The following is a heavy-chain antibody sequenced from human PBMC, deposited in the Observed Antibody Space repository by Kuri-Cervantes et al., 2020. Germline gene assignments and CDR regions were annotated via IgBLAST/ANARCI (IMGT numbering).Heavy chain of an antibody. CDR2: IYYSGST. J-gene: IGHJ5*02. D-gene: IGHD1-26*01. Sequence: GSLRLSCTVSGGSISSYYWSWIRQPPGKGLEWIGYIYYSGSTNYNPSLKSRVTISVDTSKNQFSLKLSSVTAADTAVYYCARDYRGSYFNWFDPWGQGTLVTVSS. V-gene: IGHV4-59*01. CDR3: ARDYRGSYFNWFDP. CDR1: GGSISSYY.